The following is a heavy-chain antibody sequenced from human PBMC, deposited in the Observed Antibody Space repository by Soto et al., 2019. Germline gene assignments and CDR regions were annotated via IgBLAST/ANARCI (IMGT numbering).Heavy chain of an antibody. CDR3: ARGYGSGSYYCYYMDV. Sequence: ASVKVSCKASGYTFTSYGISWVRQAPGQGLEWMGWISAYNGNTNYAQKLQGRVTMTTDTSTSTAYMERRSLRSDDTAVYYCARGYGSGSYYCYYMDVWGKGTTVTVSS. V-gene: IGHV1-18*01. CDR1: GYTFTSYG. J-gene: IGHJ6*03. CDR2: ISAYNGNT. D-gene: IGHD3-10*01.